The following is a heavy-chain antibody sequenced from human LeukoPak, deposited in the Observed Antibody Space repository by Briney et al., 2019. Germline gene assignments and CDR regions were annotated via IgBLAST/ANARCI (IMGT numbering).Heavy chain of an antibody. CDR1: GGSFSGYY. J-gene: IGHJ3*02. Sequence: KTSETLSLTCAVYGGSFSGYYWSWIRQPPGKGLEWIGEINHSGSTNYNPSLKSRVTISVDTSKNQFSLKLSSVTAADTAVYYCARGSGSYLGDAFDIWGQGTMVTVSS. CDR3: ARGSGSYLGDAFDI. V-gene: IGHV4-34*01. CDR2: INHSGST. D-gene: IGHD1-26*01.